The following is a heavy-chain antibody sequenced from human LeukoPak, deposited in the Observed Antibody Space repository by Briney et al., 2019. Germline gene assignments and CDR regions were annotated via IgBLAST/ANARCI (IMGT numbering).Heavy chain of an antibody. CDR1: GFIYSDYA. CDR3: ARRGTYLSAFDI. D-gene: IGHD1-26*01. J-gene: IGHJ3*02. CDR2: IRSKDYGGAT. Sequence: GGSLSFSCTGSGFIYSDYAMSWVRQAPGKGLEWGGFIRSKDYGGATEYAASVKGRFTISRDDSESIAYLQMNSRKTEDTAVYYCARRGTYLSAFDIWGQGTMVTVSS. V-gene: IGHV3-49*04.